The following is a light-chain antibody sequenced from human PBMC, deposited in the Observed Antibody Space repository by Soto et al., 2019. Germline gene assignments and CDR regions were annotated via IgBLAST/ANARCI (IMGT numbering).Light chain of an antibody. J-gene: IGLJ2*01. V-gene: IGLV2-8*01. CDR2: EVS. CDR1: SSDIGGYNY. Sequence: QSALTQPPSASGSPGQSVTISCTGTSSDIGGYNYVYWYQQHPGKAPKLMIYEVSKRPSGVPDRFSGSKSGNTASLTVSGLQAEDEADYYCSSYAGRNNFVVFGGGTKLTVL. CDR3: SSYAGRNNFVV.